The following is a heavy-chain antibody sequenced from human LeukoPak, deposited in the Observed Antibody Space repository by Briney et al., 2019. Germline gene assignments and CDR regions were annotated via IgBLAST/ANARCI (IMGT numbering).Heavy chain of an antibody. CDR3: ARVNYGYSYGYYYYYYMDV. J-gene: IGHJ6*03. V-gene: IGHV4-38-2*02. CDR1: GYSITSGYY. Sequence: PSETLSLTCIVSGYSITSGYYWGWIRQPPGKGLEWIGSIYHSGDTYYNSSLKSRVTISVDTSKNQFSLKLDSVTAADTAVYYCARVNYGYSYGYYYYYYMDVWGKGTTVTVSS. D-gene: IGHD5-18*01. CDR2: IYHSGDT.